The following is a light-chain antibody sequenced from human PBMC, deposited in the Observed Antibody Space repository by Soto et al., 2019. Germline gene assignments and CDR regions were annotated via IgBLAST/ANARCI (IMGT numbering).Light chain of an antibody. J-gene: IGKJ3*01. CDR1: QSISSY. CDR3: QQSYSTPRA. CDR2: AAS. Sequence: DIQMTQSPSSLSASVGDRVTITCRAGQSISSYLNWYQHKPGKAPKLLIYAASSFQSGVPSRFSGSGSGTDFTLTISSLEPEDFAPYFCQQSYSTPRAFGPADKVDIK. V-gene: IGKV1-39*01.